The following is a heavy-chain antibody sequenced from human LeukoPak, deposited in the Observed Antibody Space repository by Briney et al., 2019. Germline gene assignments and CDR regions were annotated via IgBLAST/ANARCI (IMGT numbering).Heavy chain of an antibody. CDR1: GFSFSDYW. J-gene: IGHJ6*02. V-gene: IGHV3-7*01. CDR3: AAGEFYGMDV. CDR2: IKHDGSKK. Sequence: GGSLRLSCVASGFSFSDYWINWVRQAPGEGLEWVAHIKHDGSKKYYVDSVKGRFTISRDNAKNSLYLQMNSLRAEDTAVYYCAAGEFYGMDVWGQGTTVTVSS. D-gene: IGHD3-10*01.